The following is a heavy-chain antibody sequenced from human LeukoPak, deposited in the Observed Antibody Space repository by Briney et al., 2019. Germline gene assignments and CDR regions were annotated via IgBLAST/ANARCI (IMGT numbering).Heavy chain of an antibody. Sequence: PSETLSLTCTVSGDSISSGDYYWSLIRQPAGKGLEWIGRISSSGSTNCNPSLKSRVTISVDTSKNQFSLKLSSVTAADTAVYFCARGPYSYDSSGAFDIWGQGTMVTVSS. CDR3: ARGPYSYDSSGAFDI. V-gene: IGHV4-61*02. D-gene: IGHD3-22*01. CDR1: GDSISSGDYY. J-gene: IGHJ3*02. CDR2: ISSSGST.